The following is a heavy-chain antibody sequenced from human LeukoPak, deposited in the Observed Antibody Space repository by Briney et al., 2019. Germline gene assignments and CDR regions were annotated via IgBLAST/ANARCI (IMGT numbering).Heavy chain of an antibody. J-gene: IGHJ4*02. CDR2: INRNGDST. CDR1: GFTFDDYG. D-gene: IGHD6-19*01. Sequence: GGSLRLSCAASGFTFDDYGMSWVRHGPGKGLEWVSAINRNGDSTGYADSVKGRFTISRDNAKNSLYLQMNSLRAEDTAVYYCARSDSSGWYVLDYWGQGTLVTVSS. CDR3: ARSDSSGWYVLDY. V-gene: IGHV3-20*04.